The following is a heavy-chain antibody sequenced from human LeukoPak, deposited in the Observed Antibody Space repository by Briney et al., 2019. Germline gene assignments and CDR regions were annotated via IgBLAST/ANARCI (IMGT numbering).Heavy chain of an antibody. CDR3: VREDYPFYFAY. D-gene: IGHD4/OR15-4a*01. V-gene: IGHV4-30-2*01. Sequence: PSQTLSLTCAVSGGSISSGGYPWSWIRQPPGKGLEWIGYIYHSGTTYYNPSLKSRVTISVDRSKNQFSLKLSSVTAADTAVYYCVREDYPFYFAYWGQGTLVTVSS. CDR2: IYHSGTT. J-gene: IGHJ4*02. CDR1: GGSISSGGYP.